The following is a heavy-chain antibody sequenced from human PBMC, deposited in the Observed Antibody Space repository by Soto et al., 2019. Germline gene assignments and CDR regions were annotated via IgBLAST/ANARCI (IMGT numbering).Heavy chain of an antibody. CDR1: GFSLSTSGVG. J-gene: IGHJ1*01. V-gene: IGHV2-5*02. D-gene: IGHD6-19*01. CDR2: IYWDNDK. CDR3: AHSWQWLVKRTVEYFQH. Sequence: QITLKESGPTLVKPTQTLTLTCTFSGFSLSTSGVGVGCIRQPPGKALEWLALIYWDNDKRYSPSLKSRLTITKDTSKNQVVLTMTNMDPVDTATYYCAHSWQWLVKRTVEYFQHWGQGTLVTVSS.